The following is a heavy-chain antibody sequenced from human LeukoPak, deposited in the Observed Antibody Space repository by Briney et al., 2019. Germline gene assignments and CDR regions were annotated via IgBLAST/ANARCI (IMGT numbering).Heavy chain of an antibody. CDR1: EFSFTNYW. CDR3: ARALFQVPYYFDF. Sequence: GGSLRLSCAASEFSFTNYWMYWVRHAPGKGLAWVSAINTDGSTTTYADSVKGRFTISRDNARNTLYLQMNSLRAEDTAVYYCARALFQVPYYFDFWGQGTLVTVSS. J-gene: IGHJ4*02. CDR2: INTDGSTT. D-gene: IGHD2-2*01. V-gene: IGHV3-74*01.